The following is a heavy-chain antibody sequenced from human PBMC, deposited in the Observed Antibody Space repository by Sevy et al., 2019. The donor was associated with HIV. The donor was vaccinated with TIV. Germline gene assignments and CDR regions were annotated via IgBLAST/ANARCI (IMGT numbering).Heavy chain of an antibody. J-gene: IGHJ4*02. CDR3: ARGGGACDY. CDR2: IKGDGSDK. D-gene: IGHD2-21*02. Sequence: GGSLRLSCAASEFTFSKYWMGWVRQAPGKGPEWVANIKGDGSDKYYLDSVKGRFTISRDNAKSSLYLRMNSLRDEDTATYYCARGGGACDYWGQGTLVTVSS. V-gene: IGHV3-7*01. CDR1: EFTFSKYW.